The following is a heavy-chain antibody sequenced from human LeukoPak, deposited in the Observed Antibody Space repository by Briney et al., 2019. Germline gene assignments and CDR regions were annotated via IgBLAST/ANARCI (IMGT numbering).Heavy chain of an antibody. V-gene: IGHV3-9*03. CDR2: ISWNSGSI. J-gene: IGHJ6*03. D-gene: IGHD3-3*01. CDR1: GFTFDDYA. CDR3: AKDMADFWSGSPNMDV. Sequence: GRSLRLSCAASGFTFDDYAMHWVRQAPGKGLEWVSGISWNSGSIGYADSVKGRFTISRDNAKNSLYLQMNSLRAEDMALYYCAKDMADFWSGSPNMDVWGKGTTVTVSS.